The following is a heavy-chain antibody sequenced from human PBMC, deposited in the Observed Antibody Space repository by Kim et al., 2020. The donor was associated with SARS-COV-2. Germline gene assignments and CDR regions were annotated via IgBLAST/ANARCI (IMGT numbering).Heavy chain of an antibody. D-gene: IGHD2-8*02. Sequence: GGSLRLSCAASGFTFSSYWMHWVRQAPGRGLVWVTRIKSDGSSTTYADSVKGRFTISRDNAKNTLYLQMNSLRADDTAVYYCARDGPYCTAGICYIDYWG. CDR1: GFTFSSYW. J-gene: IGHJ4*03. V-gene: IGHV3-74*01. CDR2: IKSDGSST. CDR3: ARDGPYCTAGICYIDY.